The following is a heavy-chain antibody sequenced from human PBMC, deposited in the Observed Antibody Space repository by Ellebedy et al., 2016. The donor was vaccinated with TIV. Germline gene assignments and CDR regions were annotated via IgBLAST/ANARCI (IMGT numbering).Heavy chain of an antibody. V-gene: IGHV4-39*07. J-gene: IGHJ4*02. CDR2: INYSGRT. CDR3: ARRDTVTTLFDY. CDR1: GGSISSTSFY. Sequence: SETLSLTCTVSGGSISSTSFYWVWIRQPQGKGLVWSGRINYSGRTTYNPSPKSRVTISVDTSKNQFSLKLSSVTAADTAVYYCARRDTVTTLFDYWGQGTLVTVSS. D-gene: IGHD4-17*01.